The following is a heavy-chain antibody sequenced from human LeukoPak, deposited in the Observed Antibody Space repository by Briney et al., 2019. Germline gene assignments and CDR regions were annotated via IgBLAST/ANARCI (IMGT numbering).Heavy chain of an antibody. V-gene: IGHV5-51*01. CDR1: GYNFATYW. D-gene: IGHD4-23*01. J-gene: IGHJ4*02. Sequence: GESLKISCKGLGYNFATYWIVWVRQMPGKGLEWMGIIYPGDSDTIYSPSFQGQVTISADKSTSTAHLQWSSLKASDTAIDYCLRREGNSHYDYWGQGTLVTVSS. CDR2: IYPGDSDT. CDR3: LRREGNSHYDY.